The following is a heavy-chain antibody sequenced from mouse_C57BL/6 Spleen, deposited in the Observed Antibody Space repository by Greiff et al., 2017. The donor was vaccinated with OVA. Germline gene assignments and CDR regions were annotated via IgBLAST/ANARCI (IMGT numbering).Heavy chain of an antibody. CDR3: AKIGLGRDYYAMDY. CDR2: IWRGGST. CDR1: GFSLTSYG. V-gene: IGHV2-5*01. Sequence: QVQLQQSGPGLVQPSQSLSITCTVSGFSLTSYGVHWVRQSPGKGLEWLGVIWRGGSTDYNAAFMSRLSITKDNSKSQVFFKMNSLQADDTAIYYCAKIGLGRDYYAMDYWGQGTSVTVSS. D-gene: IGHD4-1*01. J-gene: IGHJ4*01.